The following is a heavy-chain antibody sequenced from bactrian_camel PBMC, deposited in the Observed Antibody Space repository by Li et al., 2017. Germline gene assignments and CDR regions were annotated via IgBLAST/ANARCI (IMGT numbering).Heavy chain of an antibody. CDR1: GDTTSGYC. CDR2: ISRDDVP. J-gene: IGHJ4*01. D-gene: IGHD6*01. V-gene: IGHV3S68*01. CDR3: AAGHLIMCTVFAILSFPD. Sequence: VQLVESGGGSVQAGGSLRVSCALSGDTTSGYCMGWFRQAPGKEREGVASISRDDVPTYATSVQGRFRISKDTAKNTLDLQMDSQTPDDTAMYYCAAGHLIMCTVFAILSFPDRGQGTQVTVS.